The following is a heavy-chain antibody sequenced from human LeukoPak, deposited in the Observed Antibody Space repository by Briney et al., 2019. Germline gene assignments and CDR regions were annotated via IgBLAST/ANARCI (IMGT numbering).Heavy chain of an antibody. CDR2: INHSGST. CDR1: GGSFSGYY. Sequence: PSETLSLTCAVYGGSFSGYYWSWIRQPPGKGLEWIGEINHSGSTNYNPSLKSRVTISVDTSKNQFSLKLSSVTAADTAVYYCASRSPGYYFGYWGQGTLVTVSS. V-gene: IGHV4-34*01. J-gene: IGHJ4*02. D-gene: IGHD7-27*01. CDR3: ASRSPGYYFGY.